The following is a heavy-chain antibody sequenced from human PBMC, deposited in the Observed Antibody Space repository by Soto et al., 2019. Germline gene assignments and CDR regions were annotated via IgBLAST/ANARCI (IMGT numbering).Heavy chain of an antibody. J-gene: IGHJ4*01. CDR2: IYPGDSDT. V-gene: IGHV5-51*01. Sequence: EVQLVQSGAEVKKPGESLKISCKGSGYSFTSYWIGWVRQMPGKGLEWMGIIYPGDSDTRYSPSFQGPVTIPADKSISTAYLQWSRLKASDTAMYYCASGGLDSSGYPEATDYWGQGTLVTVSS. CDR3: ASGGLDSSGYPEATDY. D-gene: IGHD3-22*01. CDR1: GYSFTSYW.